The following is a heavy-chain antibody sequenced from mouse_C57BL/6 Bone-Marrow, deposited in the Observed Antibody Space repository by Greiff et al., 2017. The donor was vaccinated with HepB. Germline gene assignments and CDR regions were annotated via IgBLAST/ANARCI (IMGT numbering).Heavy chain of an antibody. J-gene: IGHJ1*03. CDR2: INPNNGGT. V-gene: IGHV1-18*01. Sequence: EVQRVESGPELVKPGASVKIPCKASGYTFTDYNMDWVKQSHGKSLEWIGDINPNNGGTIYNQKFKGKATLTVDKSSSTAYMELRSLTSEDTAVYYCARCTVVAHWYFDVWGTGTTVTVSS. CDR1: GYTFTDYN. D-gene: IGHD1-1*01. CDR3: ARCTVVAHWYFDV.